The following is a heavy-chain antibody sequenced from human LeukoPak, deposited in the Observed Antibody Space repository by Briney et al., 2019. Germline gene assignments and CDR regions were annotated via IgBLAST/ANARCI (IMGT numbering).Heavy chain of an antibody. J-gene: IGHJ4*02. Sequence: GGSLRLSCAASGFTFSSYGMHWVRQAPGKGLEWGAVLWYDGSNKYYADSVKGRFTISRDNSKNTLYLQMNSLRAEDTAVYYCAREYSGSYAFDYWGQGTLVTVS. V-gene: IGHV3-33*01. CDR2: LWYDGSNK. CDR1: GFTFSSYG. D-gene: IGHD1-26*01. CDR3: AREYSGSYAFDY.